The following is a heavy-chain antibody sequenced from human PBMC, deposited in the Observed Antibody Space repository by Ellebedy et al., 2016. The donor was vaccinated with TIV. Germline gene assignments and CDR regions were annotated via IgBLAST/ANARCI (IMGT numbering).Heavy chain of an antibody. CDR2: IYYSGST. V-gene: IGHV4-31*03. J-gene: IGHJ4*02. Sequence: SETLSLTXTVSGGSISSGGYYWSWIRQHPGKGLEWIGYIYYSGSTYYNPSLKSRVTISVDTSKNQFSLKLSSVTAADTAVYYCARRQTWVGDYGNDYWGQGTLVTVSS. CDR3: ARRQTWVGDYGNDY. CDR1: GGSISSGGYY. D-gene: IGHD4-17*01.